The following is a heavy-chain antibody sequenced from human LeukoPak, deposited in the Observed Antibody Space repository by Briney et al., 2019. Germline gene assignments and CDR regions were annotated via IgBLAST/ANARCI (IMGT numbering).Heavy chain of an antibody. V-gene: IGHV3-23*01. Sequence: GGSLRLSCAASGFTFPGHTMTWLRQAPGKGRGWGSIIGGRDDRTYYADSVQGRFTISRDNSKNILYLQMNSLRAEDTAIYYCAKDPNPLWDVWSGYKWGQGTLVAVYS. CDR3: AKDPNPLWDVWSGYK. CDR2: IGGRDDRT. CDR1: GFTFPGHT. D-gene: IGHD3-3*01. J-gene: IGHJ4*02.